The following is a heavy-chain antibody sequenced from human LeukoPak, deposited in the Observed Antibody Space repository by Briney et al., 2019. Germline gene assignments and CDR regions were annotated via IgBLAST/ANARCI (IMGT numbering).Heavy chain of an antibody. CDR1: GFTSSSYW. CDR2: IKQDGSEK. Sequence: GGSLRLSCAASGFTSSSYWMRWVRQAPGKGLEWVANIKQDGSEKNYVVSVKGRFTISRDNAKNSLYLQMNSLRAEDTAVYYCASGLELDYWGQGTLVTVSS. V-gene: IGHV3-7*03. CDR3: ASGLELDY. J-gene: IGHJ4*02.